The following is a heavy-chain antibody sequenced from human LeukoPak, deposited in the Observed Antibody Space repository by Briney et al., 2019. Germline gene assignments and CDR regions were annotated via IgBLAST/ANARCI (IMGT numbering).Heavy chain of an antibody. J-gene: IGHJ4*02. CDR3: ARDPGSGWSHY. V-gene: IGHV3-30*04. CDR2: ISYDGSNK. Sequence: PGRSLRLSCAVSGFTFSSYVMHWVRQAPGEGLEWVAVISYDGSNKYYAGSVKGRFTISRDNSKNTLYLQMNSLRAEDTAVYYCARDPGSGWSHYWGQGTLVTVSS. CDR1: GFTFSSYV. D-gene: IGHD6-19*01.